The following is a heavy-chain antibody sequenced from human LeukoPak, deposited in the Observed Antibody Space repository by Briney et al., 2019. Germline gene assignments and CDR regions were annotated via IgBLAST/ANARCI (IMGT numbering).Heavy chain of an antibody. Sequence: SGGSLRLSCAASGFTFSDYYMSWIRQAPGKGLEWVSHISSSSSYTNYADSVKGRFTISRDNAKNSLYLQMNSLRAEDTAVYYCARALRYFDWLLQYYFDYWGQGTLVTVSS. D-gene: IGHD3-9*01. CDR1: GFTFSDYY. CDR2: ISSSSSYT. J-gene: IGHJ4*02. V-gene: IGHV3-11*05. CDR3: ARALRYFDWLLQYYFDY.